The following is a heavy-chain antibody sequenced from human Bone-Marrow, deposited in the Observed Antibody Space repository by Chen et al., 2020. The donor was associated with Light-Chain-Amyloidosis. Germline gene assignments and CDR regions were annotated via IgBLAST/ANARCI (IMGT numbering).Heavy chain of an antibody. V-gene: IGHV5-51*01. CDR1: GYTFPNYW. CDR2: IYPDDSDA. CDR3: ARRRDVYNFDY. J-gene: IGHJ4*02. D-gene: IGHD4-4*01. Sequence: KISCKGSGYTFPNYWIGWVRQMPGKGLEGMGVIYPDDSDARYSPSFEGQVTISADKSITTAYLQWRSLKASDTAMYYCARRRDVYNFDYWGQGTLVTVS.